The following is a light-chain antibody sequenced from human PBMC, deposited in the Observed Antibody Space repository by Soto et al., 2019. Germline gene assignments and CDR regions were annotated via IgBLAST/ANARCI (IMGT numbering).Light chain of an antibody. V-gene: IGKV3-11*01. J-gene: IGKJ1*01. CDR3: HQRQSWPRT. CDR1: QTVSNY. Sequence: EIVLTQSPAILSLSPGDTATLSCRASQTVSNYLTWYQQKPGQAPRLLIYDTSKRAAGIPARFSASGTGTDFTLTISDVQPEDFAVYYCHQRQSWPRTFGQGTKVDIK. CDR2: DTS.